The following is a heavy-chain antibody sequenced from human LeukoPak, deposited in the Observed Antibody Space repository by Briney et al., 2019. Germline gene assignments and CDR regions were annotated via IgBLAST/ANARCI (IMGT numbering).Heavy chain of an antibody. D-gene: IGHD6-19*01. CDR3: ASQGPEGTSGWS. CDR2: IWYDGSNT. V-gene: IGHV3-33*01. Sequence: GGSLRLSCAASGFTFSSYGMHWVRQAPGKGLEWVAVIWYDGSNTYYADSVKGRFTISRDNSKDTLFLQLNSLRAEDTAVYYCASQGPEGTSGWSWGQGTLVTVSS. CDR1: GFTFSSYG. J-gene: IGHJ5*02.